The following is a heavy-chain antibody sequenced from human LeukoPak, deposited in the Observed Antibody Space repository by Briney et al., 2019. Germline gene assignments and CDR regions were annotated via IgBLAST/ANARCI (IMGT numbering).Heavy chain of an antibody. D-gene: IGHD6-13*01. CDR1: GFTFSSYA. Sequence: GGSLRLSCAASGFTFSSYAMSWVRQAPGKGLEWVSAISGSGGSTYYADSVKDRFTISRDNSKNTLYLQMNSLRAEDTAVYYCSTSPSFGSSWYQFNYWGQGTLVTVSS. V-gene: IGHV3-23*01. CDR3: STSPSFGSSWYQFNY. J-gene: IGHJ4*02. CDR2: ISGSGGST.